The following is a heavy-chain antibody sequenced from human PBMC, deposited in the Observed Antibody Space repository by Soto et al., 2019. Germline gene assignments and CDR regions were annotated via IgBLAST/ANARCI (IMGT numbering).Heavy chain of an antibody. V-gene: IGHV3-48*02. J-gene: IGHJ4*02. CDR2: ISSSSSTI. CDR3: ARDRGRLGDLMFDY. D-gene: IGHD1-26*01. Sequence: EVQLVESGGGLVQPGGSLRLSCAASGFTFSSYSMNWVRQAPGKGLEWVSYISSSSSTIYYADSVKCRFTISSDNAKNSLYLQMNSLRDEDTAVYYCARDRGRLGDLMFDYWGQGTLVTVSS. CDR1: GFTFSSYS.